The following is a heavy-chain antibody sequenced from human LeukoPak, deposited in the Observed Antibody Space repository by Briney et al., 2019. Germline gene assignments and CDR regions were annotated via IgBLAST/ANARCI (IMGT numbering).Heavy chain of an antibody. Sequence: GASVKVSCKASGYTFTGYYMHWVRQAPGQGLEGMGWINPNSGGTNYAQKFQGRVTMTRDTSISTAYMELSRLRSDDTAVYYCARGEEMATIVIDYWGQGTLVTVSS. CDR1: GYTFTGYY. CDR2: INPNSGGT. J-gene: IGHJ4*02. D-gene: IGHD5-24*01. V-gene: IGHV1-2*02. CDR3: ARGEEMATIVIDY.